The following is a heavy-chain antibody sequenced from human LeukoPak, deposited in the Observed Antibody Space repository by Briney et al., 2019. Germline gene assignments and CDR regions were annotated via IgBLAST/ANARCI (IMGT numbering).Heavy chain of an antibody. J-gene: IGHJ4*02. V-gene: IGHV3-23*01. CDR2: ISGSGGST. CDR3: AKAGVVVAPGISYFFDY. D-gene: IGHD3-22*01. CDR1: GFTFSSYA. Sequence: PGGSLRLSCAASGFTFSSYAMSWVRQAPGKGLEWVSAISGSGGSTYYADSVKGRFTISRDNSKNTLYLQMNSLRAEDTAVYYCAKAGVVVAPGISYFFDYWGRGTLVTVSS.